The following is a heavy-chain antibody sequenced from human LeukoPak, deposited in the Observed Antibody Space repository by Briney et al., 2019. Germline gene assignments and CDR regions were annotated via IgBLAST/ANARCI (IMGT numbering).Heavy chain of an antibody. Sequence: ASVKVSCKASGHTFVSYGISWVRQAPGQGLEWMGWISGYNGKINYAQKFQGRVTMTTDTSTSTAYLELRSLTSEDTAVYYCARRFCSSVSCYDDDAFDVWAKGHWSPSPQ. CDR3: ARRFCSSVSCYDDDAFDV. J-gene: IGHJ3*01. V-gene: IGHV1-18*01. CDR2: ISGYNGKI. D-gene: IGHD2-2*01. CDR1: GHTFVSYG.